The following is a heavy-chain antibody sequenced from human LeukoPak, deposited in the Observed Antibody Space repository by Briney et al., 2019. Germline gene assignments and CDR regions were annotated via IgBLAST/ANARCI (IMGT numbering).Heavy chain of an antibody. CDR1: GFTFKSYA. CDR2: INTNGANT. V-gene: IGHV3-64*04. J-gene: IGHJ4*02. CDR3: ARDPLGY. Sequence: GGSLRLSCSASGFTFKSYAMHWVRQAPGKGLEYVSSINTNGANTYYADSVKGRFTISRDNSKNTLYLQMNSLRAEDTAVYYCARDPLGYWGQGTLVTVSS.